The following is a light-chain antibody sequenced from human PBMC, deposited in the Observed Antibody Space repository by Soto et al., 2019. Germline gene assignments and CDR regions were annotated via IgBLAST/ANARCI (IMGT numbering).Light chain of an antibody. CDR1: QSVGGTF. J-gene: IGKJ1*01. CDR3: QQYGGSPRT. V-gene: IGKV3-20*01. Sequence: EIVLTQSPGTLSLSPGEGATLSCRASQSVGGTFLAWYQQKGGQAPRLLIHGASNRATGIPDRFSGSGSGTDFTLTISRLEPEDLAVYYCQQYGGSPRTFGQGTKVEVK. CDR2: GAS.